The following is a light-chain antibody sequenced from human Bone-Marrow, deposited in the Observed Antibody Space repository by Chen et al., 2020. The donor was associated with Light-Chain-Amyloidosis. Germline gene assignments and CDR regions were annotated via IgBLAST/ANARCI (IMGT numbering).Light chain of an antibody. J-gene: IGKJ2*01. CDR2: HAS. V-gene: IGKV1-39*01. CDR1: QSISNY. Sequence: DVQLTHSPSSLSASVGDRVTITCRASQSISNYLNWYQQIPGKAPKLLIYHASRLQSGVPSRFSGSGSETDFTLTISILQPEDFATYYCQQSYSTPYTFGQGTKLDIK. CDR3: QQSYSTPYT.